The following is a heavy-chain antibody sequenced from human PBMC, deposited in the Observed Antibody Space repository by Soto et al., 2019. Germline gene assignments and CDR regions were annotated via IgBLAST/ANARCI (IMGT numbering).Heavy chain of an antibody. CDR1: GGTFSSYA. Sequence: QVQLVQSGAEVKKPGSSVKVSCKASGGTFSSYAISWVRQAPGQGLEWMVGIIPTFGTANYAQKFQGRVTITADESTSTDYMELSRLRSEDKAVYYCARGRIVYSCSWYVGYWGQGTLVTVCS. CDR3: ARGRIVYSCSWYVGY. CDR2: IIPTFGTA. D-gene: IGHD6-13*01. J-gene: IGHJ4*02. V-gene: IGHV1-69*01.